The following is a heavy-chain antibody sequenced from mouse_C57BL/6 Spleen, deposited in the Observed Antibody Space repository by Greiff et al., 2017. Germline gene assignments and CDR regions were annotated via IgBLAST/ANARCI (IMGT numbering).Heavy chain of an antibody. V-gene: IGHV1-55*01. Sequence: QVQLQQPGAELVKPGASVKMSCKASGYTFTSYWITWVKQRPGQGLEWIGDIYPGSGSTNYNEKFKSKATLTVDTSSSTAYMQLSSLTSEDSAVYYCANYYGSSYGGNAMDYWGQGTSVTVSS. J-gene: IGHJ4*01. CDR3: ANYYGSSYGGNAMDY. CDR2: IYPGSGST. CDR1: GYTFTSYW. D-gene: IGHD1-1*01.